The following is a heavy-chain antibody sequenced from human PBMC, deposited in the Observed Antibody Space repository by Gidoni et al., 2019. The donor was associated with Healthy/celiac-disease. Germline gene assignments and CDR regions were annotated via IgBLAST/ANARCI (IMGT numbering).Heavy chain of an antibody. D-gene: IGHD6-6*01. J-gene: IGHJ6*02. CDR2: INHSGST. V-gene: IGHV4-34*01. CDR1: GGSFSGYY. CDR3: ARGRTIAARGGGYYYYYGMDV. Sequence: QVQLQQWGAGLLKPSETLSLTCAVYGGSFSGYYWSWIRQPPGKGLAWSGEINHSGSTNYNPSLKSRVTISVDTSKNQFSLKLSSVTAADTAVYYCARGRTIAARGGGYYYYYGMDVWGQGTTVTVSS.